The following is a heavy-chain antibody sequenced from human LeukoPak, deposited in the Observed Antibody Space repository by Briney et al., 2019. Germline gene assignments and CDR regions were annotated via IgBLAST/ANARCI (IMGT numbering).Heavy chain of an antibody. CDR2: YYGDDDK. CDR3: AARDASGTSRDAFDI. CDR1: GFSLTSTAVG. Sequence: KESGPTLVKATQTLTLTCTFSGFSLTSTAVGVGWIRQPPGKALEWLALYYGDDDKRYSPSLKSRLTINKDTSKNQVVLTMTNVGPVDTATYYCAARDASGTSRDAFDIWGQGTKVTVSS. J-gene: IGHJ3*02. D-gene: IGHD3-10*01. V-gene: IGHV2-5*02.